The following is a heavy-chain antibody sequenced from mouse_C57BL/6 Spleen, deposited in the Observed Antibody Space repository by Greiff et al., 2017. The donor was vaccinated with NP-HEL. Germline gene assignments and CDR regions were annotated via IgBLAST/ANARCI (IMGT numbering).Heavy chain of an antibody. CDR3: ARNLLLRYWYFDV. CDR1: GYAFSSSW. V-gene: IGHV1-82*01. CDR2: IYPGDGDT. Sequence: QVQLQQSGPELVKPGASVKISCKASGYAFSSSWMNWVKQRPGKGLEWIGRIYPGDGDTNYNGKFKGKATLTADKSSSTAYMQLSSLTSEDSAVYFCARNLLLRYWYFDVWGTGTTVTVSS. D-gene: IGHD1-1*01. J-gene: IGHJ1*03.